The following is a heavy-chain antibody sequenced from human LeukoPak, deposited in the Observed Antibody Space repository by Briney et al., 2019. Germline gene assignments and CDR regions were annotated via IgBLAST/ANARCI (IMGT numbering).Heavy chain of an antibody. Sequence: SETLSLTCTVSGGSISSSSYYWGWIRQPPGKGLEWIGSIYYSGSTYYNPSLKSRVTISVNTSKNQFSLKLSSVTAADTAVYYCASVVRGVIISTVYYFDYWGQGTLVTVSS. CDR1: GGSISSSSYY. CDR3: ASVVRGVIISTVYYFDY. V-gene: IGHV4-39*01. D-gene: IGHD3-10*01. J-gene: IGHJ4*02. CDR2: IYYSGST.